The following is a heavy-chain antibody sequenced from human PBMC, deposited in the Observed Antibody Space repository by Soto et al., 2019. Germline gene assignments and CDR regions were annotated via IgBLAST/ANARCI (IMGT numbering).Heavy chain of an antibody. V-gene: IGHV3-30*18. J-gene: IGHJ4*02. CDR3: AKDRSIAARILDY. D-gene: IGHD6-6*01. CDR2: ISYDGSNK. Sequence: QVQLVESGGGVVQPGRSLRLSCAASGFTFSSCGMHWVRQAPGKGLEWMAIISYDGSNKYYADSVKGRFTISRDNSKNTLYLQMYSLRAEDTAVYYCAKDRSIAARILDYWGQGTLVTVSS. CDR1: GFTFSSCG.